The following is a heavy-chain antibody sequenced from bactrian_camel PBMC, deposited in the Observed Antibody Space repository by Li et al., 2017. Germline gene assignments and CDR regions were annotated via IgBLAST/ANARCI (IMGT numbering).Heavy chain of an antibody. CDR1: RSTYNSYC. V-gene: IGHV3S26*01. J-gene: IGHJ4*01. CDR3: ASNVGSCGDDFPF. CDR2: IESDGTT. Sequence: VQLVESGGGSVQAGGSLRLSCVASRSTYNSYCMAWFRQTPGKEREGVAAIESDGTTRYADSVKGRFTIDKDNAKDILYLQMNSLKPEDTAMYYCASNVGSCGDDFPFWGQGTQVTVS. D-gene: IGHD5*01.